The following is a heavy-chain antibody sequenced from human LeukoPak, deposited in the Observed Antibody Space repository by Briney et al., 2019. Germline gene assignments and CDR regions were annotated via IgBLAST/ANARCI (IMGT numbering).Heavy chain of an antibody. CDR1: GGSFSGYY. Sequence: SETLSLTCAVYGGSFSGYYWSWIRQPPGKGLEWIGEINHSGSTNYNPSLKSRVTISVDTSKNQFSLKLSSVTAADTAVYYCAIRLWFGELRWFDPWGQGTLVTVSS. CDR2: INHSGST. V-gene: IGHV4-34*01. CDR3: AIRLWFGELRWFDP. J-gene: IGHJ5*02. D-gene: IGHD3-10*01.